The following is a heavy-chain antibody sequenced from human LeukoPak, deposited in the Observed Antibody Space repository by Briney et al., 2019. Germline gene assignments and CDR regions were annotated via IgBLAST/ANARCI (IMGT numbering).Heavy chain of an antibody. V-gene: IGHV1-69*04. D-gene: IGHD3-3*01. CDR2: IIPILGIA. CDR1: GGTFSSYT. Sequence: ASVKISCKASGGTFSSYTISWVRQAPGPGLEWMGRIIPILGIANYAQKFQGRVTITADKSTSTAYMELSSLRSEDTAVYNCARDPHDKEYDFWSGYYGMDVWGQGTTVTVSS. J-gene: IGHJ6*02. CDR3: ARDPHDKEYDFWSGYYGMDV.